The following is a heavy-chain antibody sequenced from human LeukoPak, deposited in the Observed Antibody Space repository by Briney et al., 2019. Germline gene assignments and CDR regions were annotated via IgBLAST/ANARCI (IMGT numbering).Heavy chain of an antibody. V-gene: IGHV3-7*01. CDR3: AREQWLVLGEGAFDI. J-gene: IGHJ3*02. Sequence: GRSLRLSCAASGFTFSSYGMHWVRQAPGKGLEWVANIKQDGSEKYYVDSVKGRFTISRDNAKNSLYLQMNSLRAEDTAVYYCAREQWLVLGEGAFDIWGQGTMVTVSS. CDR1: GFTFSSYG. CDR2: IKQDGSEK. D-gene: IGHD6-19*01.